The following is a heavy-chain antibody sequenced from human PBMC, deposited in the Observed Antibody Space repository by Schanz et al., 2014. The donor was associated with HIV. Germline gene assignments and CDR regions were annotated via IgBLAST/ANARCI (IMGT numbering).Heavy chain of an antibody. Sequence: QVQLQQWGAGLLKPSQTLSLTCAVYGGSFSGYSWTWIRQPPGKGLGWIGEINHGGYTNYNPSLKGGVSIPITPPKNLFPRRRSSGTAADTAVYYCARGPFPGYSTSEFYYYSGLDVWGLGTPVTVSS. J-gene: IGHJ6*02. CDR2: INHGGYT. V-gene: IGHV4-34*01. CDR3: ARGPFPGYSTSEFYYYSGLDV. CDR1: GGSFSGYS. D-gene: IGHD6-13*01.